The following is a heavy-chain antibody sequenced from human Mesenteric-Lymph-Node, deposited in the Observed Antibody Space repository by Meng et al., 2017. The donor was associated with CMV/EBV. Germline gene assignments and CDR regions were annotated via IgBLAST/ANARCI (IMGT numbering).Heavy chain of an antibody. J-gene: IGHJ3*02. D-gene: IGHD3-22*01. Sequence: GESLKISCAASGFTFSGYGMHWVRQAPGKGLEWVAVVSYDGGNKYFADSVKGRFTISRDNSKNTLYLHMSSLRVEDTAVYYCARDPSSYYGSGGQTGPMAFDIWDRGTMVTVSS. CDR1: GFTFSGYG. V-gene: IGHV3-33*01. CDR2: VSYDGGNK. CDR3: ARDPSSYYGSGGQTGPMAFDI.